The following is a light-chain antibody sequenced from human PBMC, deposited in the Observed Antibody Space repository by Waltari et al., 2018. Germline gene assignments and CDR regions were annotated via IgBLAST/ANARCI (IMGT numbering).Light chain of an antibody. CDR3: QQYYSTPPPWT. J-gene: IGKJ1*01. Sequence: DIVMTQSPDSLAVSLGERATINCKSSQGVFYSSNNKNYLAWYPQKPGQPPKLLIYWASTRKAGVPDRFSGSGSGTDFTLTISSLQAEDVAVYYCQQYYSTPPPWTFGQGTKVEIK. CDR1: QGVFYSSNNKNY. V-gene: IGKV4-1*01. CDR2: WAS.